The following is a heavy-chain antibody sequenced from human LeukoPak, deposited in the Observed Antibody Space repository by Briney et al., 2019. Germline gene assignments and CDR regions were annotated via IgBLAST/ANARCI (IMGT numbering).Heavy chain of an antibody. CDR2: ISSSGSTI. CDR1: GFTFSSYE. J-gene: IGHJ4*02. CDR3: AREVFKGYIDY. Sequence: GGSLRLSCAASGFTFSSYEINWVRQAPGKGLEWVSYISSSGSTIYYADSVKGRFTISRDNAKNSLYLQMNSLRAEDTAVYYCAREVFKGYIDYWGQGTLVTVSS. V-gene: IGHV3-48*03.